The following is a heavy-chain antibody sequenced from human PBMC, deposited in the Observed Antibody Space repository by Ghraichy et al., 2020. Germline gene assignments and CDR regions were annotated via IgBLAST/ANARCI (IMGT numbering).Heavy chain of an antibody. CDR1: GFTFTSSA. CDR3: AAESRIVGASDDAFDI. J-gene: IGHJ3*02. Sequence: SVKVSCKASGFTFTSSAVQWVRQARGQRLEWIGWIVVGSGNTNYAQKFQERVTITRDMSTSTAYMELSSLRSEDTAVYYCAAESRIVGASDDAFDIWGQGTMVTVSS. D-gene: IGHD1-26*01. CDR2: IVVGSGNT. V-gene: IGHV1-58*01.